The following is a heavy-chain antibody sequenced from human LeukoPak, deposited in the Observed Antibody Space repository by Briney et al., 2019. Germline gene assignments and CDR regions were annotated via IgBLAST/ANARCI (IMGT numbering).Heavy chain of an antibody. CDR1: GGSISSSPYY. J-gene: IGHJ5*02. CDR2: IYYSGTT. V-gene: IGHV4-39*07. Sequence: PSETLSLTCTVSGGSISSSPYYWGWIRQPPGRGLEWIGSIYYSGTTHYSPSLESRVTISVDTSKNQFSLKLASVTAADTAIYYCAKGAGGFSYYNWFDPWGQGTLVTVSS. CDR3: AKGAGGFSYYNWFDP. D-gene: IGHD5-18*01.